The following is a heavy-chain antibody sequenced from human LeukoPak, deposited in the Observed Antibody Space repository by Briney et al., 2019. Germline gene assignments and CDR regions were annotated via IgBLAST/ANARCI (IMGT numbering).Heavy chain of an antibody. CDR2: ISSSSSYI. D-gene: IGHD1-26*01. CDR3: ARAGGGSYEAEGLRHQRGLTPTSYWYFDL. Sequence: PGGSLRLSCAASGFTFSSYSMNWVRQAPGKGLEWVSSISSSSSYIYYADSVKGRFTISRDNAKNSLYLQMNSLRAEDTALYYCARAGGGSYEAEGLRHQRGLTPTSYWYFDLWGRGTLVTVSS. J-gene: IGHJ2*01. CDR1: GFTFSSYS. V-gene: IGHV3-21*04.